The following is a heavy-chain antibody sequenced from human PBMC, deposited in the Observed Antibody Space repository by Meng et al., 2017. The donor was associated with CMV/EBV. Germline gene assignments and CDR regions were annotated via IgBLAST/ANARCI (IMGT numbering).Heavy chain of an antibody. J-gene: IGHJ4*02. D-gene: IGHD5-12*01. CDR3: ARGGSGYGSDY. V-gene: IGHV3-21*01. CDR1: GFTFSSYG. Sequence: GESLKISCAASGFTFSSYGMHWVRQAPGKGLEWVSSISSSSSYIYYADSVKGRFTISRDNAKNSLYLQMNSLRAEDTAVYYCARGGSGYGSDYWGQGTLVTVSS. CDR2: ISSSSSYI.